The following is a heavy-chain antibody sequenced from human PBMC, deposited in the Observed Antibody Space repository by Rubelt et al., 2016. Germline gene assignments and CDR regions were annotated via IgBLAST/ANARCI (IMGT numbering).Heavy chain of an antibody. Sequence: EWVSSISGSGGRTYYADSVKGRFTISRDNPKNTLYLHMNSPRAEDTAVYYCAKVTYYDFWSGYSEFDYWGQGTLVTVSS. J-gene: IGHJ4*02. CDR2: ISGSGGRT. V-gene: IGHV3-23*01. CDR3: AKVTYYDFWSGYSEFDY. D-gene: IGHD3-3*01.